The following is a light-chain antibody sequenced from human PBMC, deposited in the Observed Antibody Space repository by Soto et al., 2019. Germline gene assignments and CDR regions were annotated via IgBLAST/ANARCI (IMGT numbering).Light chain of an antibody. J-gene: IGKJ5*01. Sequence: EIVLTQSPATLSFSPGERDTLSCRASQSVSSYLAWYQQKPGQAPRLLIYDASNRATGIPARFSGSGSGTDFTLTISILEPEDFAVYFCQHRRDWPITFGQGTRLEIK. CDR2: DAS. V-gene: IGKV3-11*01. CDR1: QSVSSY. CDR3: QHRRDWPIT.